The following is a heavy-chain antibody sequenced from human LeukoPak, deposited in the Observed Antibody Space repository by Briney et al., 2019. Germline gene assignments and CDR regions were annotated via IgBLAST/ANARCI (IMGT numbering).Heavy chain of an antibody. CDR1: GFIFSSYG. CDR3: AKELSSGWFYFDY. J-gene: IGHJ4*02. Sequence: GGSLRLSCAAPGFIFSSYGMHSVRQAPGKGLGLVSGINWNGGSTGYADSVKGRFTISRDNSKNTLFLQMNSLRAEDTAVYYCAKELSSGWFYFDYWGQGTLVTVSS. D-gene: IGHD6-19*01. V-gene: IGHV3-NL1*01. CDR2: INWNGGST.